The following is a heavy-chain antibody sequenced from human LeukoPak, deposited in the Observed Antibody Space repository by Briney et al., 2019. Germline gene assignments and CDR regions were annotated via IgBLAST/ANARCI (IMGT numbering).Heavy chain of an antibody. J-gene: IGHJ6*02. V-gene: IGHV1-2*02. CDR1: GYTITGYY. CDR3: ARDLSLWFGEFYYGMDV. CDR2: INPNSGDT. D-gene: IGHD3-10*01. Sequence: ASVKVSCKASGYTITGYYIHWVRQAPGQGLEWMGWINPNSGDTNYAQKFQGRVTMTRDTSISTAYMELSRLRSDDTAVYYCARDLSLWFGEFYYGMDVWGQGTTVTVSS.